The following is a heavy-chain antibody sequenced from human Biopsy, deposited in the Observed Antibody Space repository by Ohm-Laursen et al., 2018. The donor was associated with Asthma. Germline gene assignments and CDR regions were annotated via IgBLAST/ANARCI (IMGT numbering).Heavy chain of an antibody. D-gene: IGHD6-6*01. CDR1: GFTFSNYD. V-gene: IGHV3-30*03. J-gene: IGHJ4*02. CDR2: LSYNGNNK. CDR3: ARGDWYGSASNGY. Sequence: SLRLSCAASGFTFSNYDMHWVRQAPGKGLEWVAVLSYNGNNKYYADSVRGRFTISRDNSGNTLYLQMNSLRVEDTAVYYCARGDWYGSASNGYWGQGTLVTVSA.